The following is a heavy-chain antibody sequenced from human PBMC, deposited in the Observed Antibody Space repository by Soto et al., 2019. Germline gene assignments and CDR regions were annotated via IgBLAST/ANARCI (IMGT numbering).Heavy chain of an antibody. CDR1: GFTFSSYA. D-gene: IGHD6-19*01. CDR3: AHMVVRSGWFEGLEYYFDY. J-gene: IGHJ4*02. V-gene: IGHV3-23*01. Sequence: PGGSLRLSCAASGFTFSSYAMSWVRQAPGKGLEWVSAISGSGGSTYYADSVKGRFTISRDNSKNTQYLQMNSLRAEDTAVYYCAHMVVRSGWFEGLEYYFDYWGQGTLVTVSS. CDR2: ISGSGGST.